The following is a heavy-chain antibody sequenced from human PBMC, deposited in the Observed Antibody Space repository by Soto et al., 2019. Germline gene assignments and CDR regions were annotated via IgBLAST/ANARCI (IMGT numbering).Heavy chain of an antibody. Sequence: GGSLRLSCTASGFTFGDYAMSWFRQAPGKGLEWVGFIRSKAYGGTTEYAASVKGRFTISRDDSKSIAHLQMNSLKTEDTAVYYCTRVGAVLRFLEWSAHWYFDLWGRGTLVTVSS. D-gene: IGHD3-3*01. J-gene: IGHJ2*01. CDR3: TRVGAVLRFLEWSAHWYFDL. CDR2: IRSKAYGGTT. CDR1: GFTFGDYA. V-gene: IGHV3-49*03.